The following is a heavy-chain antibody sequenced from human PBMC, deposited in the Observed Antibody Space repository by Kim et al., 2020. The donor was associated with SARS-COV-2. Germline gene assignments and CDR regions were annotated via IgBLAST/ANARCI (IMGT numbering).Heavy chain of an antibody. D-gene: IGHD3-22*01. CDR1: GYTFTSYG. CDR2: ISAYNGNT. Sequence: ASVKVSCKASGYTFTSYGISWVRQAPGQGLEWMGWISAYNGNTNYAQKLQGRVTMTTDTSTSTAYMELRSLRSDDTAVYYCARDLFTYYYDSSGYPAGYWGQGTLVTVSS. CDR3: ARDLFTYYYDSSGYPAGY. J-gene: IGHJ4*02. V-gene: IGHV1-18*01.